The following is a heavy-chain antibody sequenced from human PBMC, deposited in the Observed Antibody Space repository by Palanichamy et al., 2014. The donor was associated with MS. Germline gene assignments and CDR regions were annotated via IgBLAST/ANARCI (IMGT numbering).Heavy chain of an antibody. Sequence: EVQLVESGGDLVQPGRSLRLSCAASGFAFDDYAMHWVRQAPGKGLEWVSGISWSSDTIAYGDSVKGRFTISRDNAKNSLYLQMNSLRVDDTALYYCAKDLRFDPYYGMDVWGQGTTATVSS. J-gene: IGHJ6*02. V-gene: IGHV3-9*01. D-gene: IGHD3-3*01. CDR1: GFAFDDYA. CDR3: AKDLRFDPYYGMDV. CDR2: ISWSSDTI.